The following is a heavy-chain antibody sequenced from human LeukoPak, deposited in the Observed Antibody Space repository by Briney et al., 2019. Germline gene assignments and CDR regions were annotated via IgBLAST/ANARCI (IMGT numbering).Heavy chain of an antibody. J-gene: IGHJ4*02. CDR3: ARDVYYYDSSTYYYFDY. V-gene: IGHV1-18*01. Sequence: GASVKVSCKASGYTFTNYGISWVRQAPGQGLEWMGWISAYNGNTNYAQKLQGRVTMTTDTSTSTAYMELRSLRSDDTAVYYCARDVYYYDSSTYYYFDYWGQGTLVAVSS. D-gene: IGHD3-22*01. CDR1: GYTFTNYG. CDR2: ISAYNGNT.